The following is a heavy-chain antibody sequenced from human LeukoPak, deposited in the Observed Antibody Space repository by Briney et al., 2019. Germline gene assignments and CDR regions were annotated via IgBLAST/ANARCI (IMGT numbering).Heavy chain of an antibody. J-gene: IGHJ4*02. Sequence: SETLSLTCTVSGGSISSSSYYWGWIRQPPGKGLEWIVSIYYSGSTYYNPSLKSRVTISVDTSKNQFSLNLSSVTAADTAVYYCARLYYDSSGYYQICYFGYWGQGTLVTVSS. CDR3: ARLYYDSSGYYQICYFGY. V-gene: IGHV4-39*01. D-gene: IGHD3-22*01. CDR2: IYYSGST. CDR1: GGSISSSSYY.